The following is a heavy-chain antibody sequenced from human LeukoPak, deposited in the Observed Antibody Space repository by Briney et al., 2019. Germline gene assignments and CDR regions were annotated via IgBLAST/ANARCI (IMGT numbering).Heavy chain of an antibody. J-gene: IGHJ4*02. CDR1: GFTFSNAW. CDR3: TTGGGRSADFDY. V-gene: IGHV3-15*01. D-gene: IGHD1-26*01. Sequence: GGSLRLSCAASGFTFSNAWMSWVRQAPGKGLEWVGRIKSKTDGGTTDYAAPVKGRFTISRDDSKNTLYLQMNRLKTEDTAVYYCTTGGGRSADFDYWGQGTLVTVSS. CDR2: IKSKTDGGTT.